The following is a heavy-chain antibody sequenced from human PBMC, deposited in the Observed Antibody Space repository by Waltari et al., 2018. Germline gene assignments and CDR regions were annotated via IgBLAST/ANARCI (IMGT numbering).Heavy chain of an antibody. V-gene: IGHV5-10-1*03. D-gene: IGHD3-3*02. CDR2: IDPSDSDI. CDR3: ARHFVGNSPEFDY. J-gene: IGHJ4*02. CDR1: GYSFTSFW. Sequence: EVQLVQSGAEVKKPGESLRISCKGSGYSFTSFWITWVRQMPGKGLEWMGRIDPSDSDIDYSPSVQGHVTIPVDNSITTAYLQWNSLKASDTAMYYCARHFVGNSPEFDYWGQGTLVTVSS.